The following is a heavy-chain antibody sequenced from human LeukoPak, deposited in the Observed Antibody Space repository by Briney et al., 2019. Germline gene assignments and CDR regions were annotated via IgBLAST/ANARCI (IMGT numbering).Heavy chain of an antibody. CDR2: IYTSGST. J-gene: IGHJ4*02. Sequence: SETLSLTCTDSGGSISSYYWSWIRQPAGKGLEWIGRIYTSGSTNYNPSLKSRVTMSVDTSKNQFSLKLSSVTAADTAVYYCARENYDFWSGFPRLFDYWGQGTLVTVSS. V-gene: IGHV4-4*07. CDR1: GGSISSYY. D-gene: IGHD3-3*01. CDR3: ARENYDFWSGFPRLFDY.